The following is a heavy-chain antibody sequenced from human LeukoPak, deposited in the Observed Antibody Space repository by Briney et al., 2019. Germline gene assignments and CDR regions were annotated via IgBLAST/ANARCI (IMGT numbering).Heavy chain of an antibody. Sequence: SVNVSFTSSAYSFTIYGISRVRQAPGQGHEWMGGISTYDGKRNYAYRDPDRLTMTTYSSNTTAYMELRSLRSDETAVYYCAKLGATVGYSPIDYWGQGTLVTVSS. CDR1: AYSFTIYG. CDR2: ISTYDGKR. CDR3: AKLGATVGYSPIDY. V-gene: IGHV1-18*04. J-gene: IGHJ4*02. D-gene: IGHD1-26*01.